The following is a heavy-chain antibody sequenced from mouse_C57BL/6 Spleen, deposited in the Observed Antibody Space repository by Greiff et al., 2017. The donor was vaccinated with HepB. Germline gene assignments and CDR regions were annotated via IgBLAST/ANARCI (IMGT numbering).Heavy chain of an antibody. CDR2: IDPENGDT. V-gene: IGHV14-4*01. CDR1: GFNIKDDY. D-gene: IGHD2-4*01. J-gene: IGHJ3*01. Sequence: VQLQQSGAELVRPGASVKLSCTASGFNIKDDYMHWVKQRPEQGLEWIGWIDPENGDTEYASKFQGKATITADTSSNTAYLQLSSLTSEDTAVYYGTFIYYDYEAWFAYWGQGTLVTVSA. CDR3: TFIYYDYEAWFAY.